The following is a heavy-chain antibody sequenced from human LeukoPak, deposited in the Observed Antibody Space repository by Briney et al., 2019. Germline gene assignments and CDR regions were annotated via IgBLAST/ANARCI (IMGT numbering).Heavy chain of an antibody. J-gene: IGHJ6*02. V-gene: IGHV4-59*01. CDR2: IYYSGST. D-gene: IGHD4-17*01. Sequence: SETLSLTCTVSGGSISSYYWSWIRQPPGKGLEWIGYIYYSGSTNYNPSLKSRVTIPVDTSKNQFSLKLSSVTAADTAVYYCARVGDYGDLYYYYYYGMDVWDQGTTVTVSS. CDR1: GGSISSYY. CDR3: ARVGDYGDLYYYYYYGMDV.